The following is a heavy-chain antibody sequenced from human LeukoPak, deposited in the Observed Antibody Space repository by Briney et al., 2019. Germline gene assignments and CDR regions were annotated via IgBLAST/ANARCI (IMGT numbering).Heavy chain of an antibody. CDR1: GFTFSRHW. Sequence: GGSLRLSCAASGFTFSRHWMSWVRQAPGKGLERVAHMNQDGSAIYSIDSVKGRFTISRDNAKNSLYLQMNSLRAEDTAVYYCARSGRGVDSFYFYMDVWGKGTTVTVSS. V-gene: IGHV3-7*01. CDR3: ARSGRGVDSFYFYMDV. CDR2: MNQDGSAI. D-gene: IGHD3-10*01. J-gene: IGHJ6*03.